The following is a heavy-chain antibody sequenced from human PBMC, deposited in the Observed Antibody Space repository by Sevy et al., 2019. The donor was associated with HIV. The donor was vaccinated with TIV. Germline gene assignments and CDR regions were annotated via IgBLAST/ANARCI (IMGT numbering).Heavy chain of an antibody. J-gene: IGHJ4*01. V-gene: IGHV4-59*01. CDR1: GGSISSYY. D-gene: IGHD5-12*01. Sequence: SETLSLTCTVSGGSISSYYWSWIRQPPGKGLEWIGYIYYSGSTNYNPPLKSRVTISVDTSKNQFSLKLSSVTAADPAVYYCSRARSGYDLYYFDYWGHGTLVTVSS. CDR2: IYYSGST. CDR3: SRARSGYDLYYFDY.